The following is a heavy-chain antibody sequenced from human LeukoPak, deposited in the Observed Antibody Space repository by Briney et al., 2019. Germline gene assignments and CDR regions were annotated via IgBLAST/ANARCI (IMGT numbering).Heavy chain of an antibody. CDR3: ARDRSSGWFDY. V-gene: IGHV3-21*01. CDR1: GFTFSSYS. CDR2: ISSSSSYI. J-gene: IGHJ4*02. D-gene: IGHD6-19*01. Sequence: PGGSLRLSCAASGFTFSSYSMSWVRQAPGKGLEWVSSISSSSSYIYYADSVKGRFTISRDNAKNSLYLQMNSLRAEDTAVYYCARDRSSGWFDYWGQGTLVTVSS.